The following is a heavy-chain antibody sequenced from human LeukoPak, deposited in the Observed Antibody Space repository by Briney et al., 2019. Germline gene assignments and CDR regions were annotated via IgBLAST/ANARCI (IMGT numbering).Heavy chain of an antibody. D-gene: IGHD2-15*01. Sequence: GESLKISCKGSGYSFTSYWIGWVRQMPGKGLEWMGIIYPGDSDTRYSPSFQGQVTISADKSISTAYLQWSSLKASDTAMYYCARLSDCSGGSCYSSAPWYGMDVWGQGTTVTVSS. CDR3: ARLSDCSGGSCYSSAPWYGMDV. CDR2: IYPGDSDT. CDR1: GYSFTSYW. V-gene: IGHV5-51*01. J-gene: IGHJ6*02.